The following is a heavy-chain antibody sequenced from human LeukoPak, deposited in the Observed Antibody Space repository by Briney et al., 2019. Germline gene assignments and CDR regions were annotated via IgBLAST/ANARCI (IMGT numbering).Heavy chain of an antibody. CDR3: TRDRRRTAGPA. J-gene: IGHJ5*02. CDR1: GFTFGDYA. D-gene: IGHD5-18*01. CDR2: IRSKAYGGTT. Sequence: PGRSLRLSCTASGFTFGDYAMSWVRQAPGKGLEWVGFIRSKAYGGTTEYAASVKGRFTISRDDSKSIAYLQMNSLKTEDTAVYYCTRDRRRTAGPAWGQGTLVTVSS. V-gene: IGHV3-49*04.